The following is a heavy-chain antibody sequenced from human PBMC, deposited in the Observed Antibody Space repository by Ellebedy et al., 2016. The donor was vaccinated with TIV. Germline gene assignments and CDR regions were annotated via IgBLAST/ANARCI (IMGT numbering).Heavy chain of an antibody. D-gene: IGHD2-2*01. Sequence: ASVKVSCKASGYTFTSYYMHWVRQAPGQGLEWMGIINPSGGSTSYAQKFQGRVTMTTDTSTSTAYMELRSLRSDDTAVYYCARDLCSSTSCYSQFRWFDPWGQGTLVTVSS. CDR3: ARDLCSSTSCYSQFRWFDP. CDR2: INPSGGST. CDR1: GYTFTSYY. J-gene: IGHJ5*02. V-gene: IGHV1-46*01.